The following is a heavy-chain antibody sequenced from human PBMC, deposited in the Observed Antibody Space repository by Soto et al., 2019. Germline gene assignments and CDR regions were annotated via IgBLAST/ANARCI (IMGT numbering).Heavy chain of an antibody. V-gene: IGHV3-33*01. J-gene: IGHJ6*02. Sequence: QVQVVESGGGVVQPGRSLRLSCAASGFTFSLYGMHWVRQAPGKGLEWVAVIWYDGSNKFYADSVKGRFTISRDNSKNTLSLQMDSLRYEDTAVYYCARGLRGISFYGMDVWGQGTTVIVSS. D-gene: IGHD3-16*01. CDR2: IWYDGSNK. CDR3: ARGLRGISFYGMDV. CDR1: GFTFSLYG.